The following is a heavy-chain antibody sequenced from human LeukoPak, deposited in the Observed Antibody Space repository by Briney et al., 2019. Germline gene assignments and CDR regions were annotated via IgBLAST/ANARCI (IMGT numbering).Heavy chain of an antibody. CDR2: MNPNSGNT. CDR1: GYTFTSYD. Sequence: GASVKVSCKASGYTFTSYDINWVRQATGKGLEWMGWMNPNSGNTGYAQKFQGRVTMTRNTSISTAYMELSSLRSEDTAVYYCAIATVTTRSIDLLQHWGQGTLVTVSS. D-gene: IGHD4-17*01. CDR3: AIATVTTRSIDLLQH. J-gene: IGHJ1*01. V-gene: IGHV1-8*01.